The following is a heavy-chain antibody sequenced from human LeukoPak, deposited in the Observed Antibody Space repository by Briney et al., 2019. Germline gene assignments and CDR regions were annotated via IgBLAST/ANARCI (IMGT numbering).Heavy chain of an antibody. CDR1: GFTVSSNS. J-gene: IGHJ4*02. CDR3: ARRAGEYSHPYDY. CDR2: IYSGGNT. V-gene: IGHV3-53*01. D-gene: IGHD4-17*01. Sequence: GGSLRLSCTVSGFTVSSNSMSWVRHAPGKGLEWVSFIYSGGNTHYSDSVKGRFTIPRDNSKNTLYLQMNSLRADDTAVYYCARRAGEYSHPYDYWGQGTLVTVSS.